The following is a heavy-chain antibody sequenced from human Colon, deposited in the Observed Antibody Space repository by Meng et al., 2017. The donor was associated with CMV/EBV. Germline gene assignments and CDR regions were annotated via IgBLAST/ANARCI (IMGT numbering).Heavy chain of an antibody. V-gene: IGHV4-39*07. Sequence: SETLSLTCSVSGASISSGAYYWAWIRQPPGKGLEWIGSIYHNGNTFYNASLKSRVTVSVDRSKNQFSLKLSSVTAADTAVYYCSRDYFSSSYWSVSTYYGMDVWGQGTTVTVSS. CDR3: SRDYFSSSYWSVSTYYGMDV. CDR2: IYHNGNT. J-gene: IGHJ6*02. D-gene: IGHD3-3*01. CDR1: GASISSGAYY.